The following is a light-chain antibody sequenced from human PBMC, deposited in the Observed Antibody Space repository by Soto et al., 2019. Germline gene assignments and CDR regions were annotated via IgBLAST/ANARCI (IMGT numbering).Light chain of an antibody. CDR2: GSS. CDR1: QSVSNNY. V-gene: IGKV3-20*01. CDR3: QQYGSSPPYT. J-gene: IGKJ2*01. Sequence: EVVLTQSPGTLSLSPGERATLSCRASQSVSNNYFAWYQQKPGQAPRLLIFGSSDRATGMPDRFSGSGSGTDFTLTISRLEPEDFAVYYWQQYGSSPPYTFGQGTKLEIK.